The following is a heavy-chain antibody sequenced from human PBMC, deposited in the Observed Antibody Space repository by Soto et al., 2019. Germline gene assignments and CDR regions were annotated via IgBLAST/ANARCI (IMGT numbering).Heavy chain of an antibody. J-gene: IGHJ1*01. V-gene: IGHV1-69*01. D-gene: IGHD4-17*01. CDR1: GGTFSSYA. Sequence: QVQLVQSGAEVKKPGSSVKVSCKASGGTFSSYAISWVRQAPGQGLEWMGGIIPIFGTANYAQKFQGRVTITADESTSTAYMELSSLRSDDTAVYYCARASHDYGDYVAVYWGQGNRVTVSA. CDR2: IIPIFGTA. CDR3: ARASHDYGDYVAVY.